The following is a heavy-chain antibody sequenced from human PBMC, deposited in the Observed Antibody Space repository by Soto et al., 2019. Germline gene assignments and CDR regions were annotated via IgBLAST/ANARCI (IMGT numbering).Heavy chain of an antibody. CDR1: GFTFSSYG. CDR2: VSANNGHT. J-gene: IGHJ6*02. V-gene: IGHV1-18*01. CDR3: ARDIESVTAKHFFYYYAMDV. D-gene: IGHD2-8*01. Sequence: SVKVSCKASGFTFSSYGLNWVRQAPGQGREWMGWVSANNGHTNYAQNLQGRVSMATDTSTSTAYMELRGLRFDDTAVYYCARDIESVTAKHFFYYYAMDVWGQGTTVTVSS.